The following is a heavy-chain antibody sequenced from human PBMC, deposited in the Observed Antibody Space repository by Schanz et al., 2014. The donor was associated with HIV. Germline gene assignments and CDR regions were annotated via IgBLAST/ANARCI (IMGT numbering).Heavy chain of an antibody. CDR1: GFTFRNYG. CDR3: ARDRMTANWKNSMDL. Sequence: QVQLVESGGGVVQPWRSLRLSCAASGFTFRNYGMHWVRQAPGKGLEWVAVIWYDGSKKYYGDSVKGRFNISRDNSKNTLYLQVNSLGAEDTAVYYCARDRMTANWKNSMDLWGQGTTVTVSS. J-gene: IGHJ6*02. V-gene: IGHV3-33*01. CDR2: IWYDGSKK. D-gene: IGHD2-21*02.